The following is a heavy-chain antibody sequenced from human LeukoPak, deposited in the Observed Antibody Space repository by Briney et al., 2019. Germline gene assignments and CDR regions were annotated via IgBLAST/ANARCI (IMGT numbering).Heavy chain of an antibody. D-gene: IGHD6-19*01. CDR1: GYTFTGYY. CDR3: ARAAVPGSTTRFDY. CDR2: INPNSGGT. Sequence: GASVKVSCKASGYTFTGYYMHWVRQAPGQGLEWMGWINPNSGGTNYAQKFKGRVTMTRDTSISTAYMELSRLRSDDTAVYYCARAAVPGSTTRFDYWGQGTLVTVSS. J-gene: IGHJ4*02. V-gene: IGHV1-2*02.